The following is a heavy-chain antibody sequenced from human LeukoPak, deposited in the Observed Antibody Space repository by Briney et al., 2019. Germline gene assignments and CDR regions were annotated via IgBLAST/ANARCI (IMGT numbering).Heavy chain of an antibody. CDR2: ISSSSSYI. D-gene: IGHD3-3*01. J-gene: IGHJ4*02. CDR3: ARDGTYYDFWSGYYTEVYFDY. Sequence: AGGSLRLSCAASGFTFSSYSMNWVRQAPGKGLEWVSSISSSSSYIYYADSVKGRFTISRDKAKNSLYLQMNSLRAEDTAVYYCARDGTYYDFWSGYYTEVYFDYWGQGTLVTVSS. V-gene: IGHV3-21*01. CDR1: GFTFSSYS.